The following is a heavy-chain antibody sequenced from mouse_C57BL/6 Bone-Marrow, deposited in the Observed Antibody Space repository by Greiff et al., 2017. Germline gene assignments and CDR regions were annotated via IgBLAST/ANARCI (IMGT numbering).Heavy chain of an antibody. D-gene: IGHD2-4*01. CDR1: GYTFTSYW. CDR3: ARNYDVGFAY. V-gene: IGHV1-55*01. CDR2: IYPGSGST. J-gene: IGHJ3*01. Sequence: QVHVKQSGAELVKPGASVKMSCKASGYTFTSYWITWVKQRPGQGLEWIGDIYPGSGSTTYNEKFKSKATLTVDTSSSTAYMQLSSLTSEDSAVYYCARNYDVGFAYWGQGTLVTVSA.